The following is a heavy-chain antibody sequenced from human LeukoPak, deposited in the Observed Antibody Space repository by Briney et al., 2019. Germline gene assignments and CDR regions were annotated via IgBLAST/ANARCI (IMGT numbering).Heavy chain of an antibody. J-gene: IGHJ6*03. CDR3: ARGGYGSGSYYYYYYMDV. CDR1: GYTFTGYY. CDR2: MNPNSGNT. Sequence: ASVKVSCKASGYTFTGYYMHWVRQAPGQGLEWMGWMNPNSGNTGYAQKFQGRVTMTRNTSISTAYMELSSLRSEDTAVYYCARGGYGSGSYYYYYYMDVWGKGTTVTISS. V-gene: IGHV1-8*02. D-gene: IGHD3-10*01.